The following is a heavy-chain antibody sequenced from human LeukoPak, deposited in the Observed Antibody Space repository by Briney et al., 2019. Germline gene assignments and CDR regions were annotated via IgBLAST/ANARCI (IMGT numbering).Heavy chain of an antibody. D-gene: IGHD3-10*01. CDR3: ARDTIAQSRTGFDY. J-gene: IGHJ4*02. Sequence: GGSVKVSCKASGYTFTDYDIRWVRQAPGQGLEWMGCISPNGGSTYYAHTVQGRFTMTRDSSISTAYMEVSGLTYDDTAVYSCARDTIAQSRTGFDYWGQGTLVTVSS. CDR1: GYTFTDYD. CDR2: ISPNGGST. V-gene: IGHV1-2*02.